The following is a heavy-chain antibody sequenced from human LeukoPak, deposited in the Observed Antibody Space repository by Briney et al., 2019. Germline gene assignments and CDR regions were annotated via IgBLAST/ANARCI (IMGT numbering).Heavy chain of an antibody. Sequence: GRSLRLSCAASGFTFSSYAMHWVRQAPGKGLEWVSGISWNSGSIGYADSVKGRFTISRDNAKNSLYLRMNSLRAEDTALYYCAKGGRIVGATYDAFDIWGQGTMVTVSS. CDR2: ISWNSGSI. CDR1: GFTFSSYA. D-gene: IGHD1-26*01. CDR3: AKGGRIVGATYDAFDI. J-gene: IGHJ3*02. V-gene: IGHV3-9*01.